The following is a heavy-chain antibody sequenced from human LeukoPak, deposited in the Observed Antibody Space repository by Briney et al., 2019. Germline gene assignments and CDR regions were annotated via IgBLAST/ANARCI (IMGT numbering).Heavy chain of an antibody. D-gene: IGHD3-22*01. Sequence: SETLSLTCTVSGGSISSYYWSWIRQPPGKGLEWIGYMYYSGSTNYNPSLRSRVTILVDTSKNQFSLKLSSVTAADTAVYYCARGSEDSSGYSFDYWGQGTLVTVSS. V-gene: IGHV4-59*01. CDR3: ARGSEDSSGYSFDY. CDR1: GGSISSYY. CDR2: MYYSGST. J-gene: IGHJ4*02.